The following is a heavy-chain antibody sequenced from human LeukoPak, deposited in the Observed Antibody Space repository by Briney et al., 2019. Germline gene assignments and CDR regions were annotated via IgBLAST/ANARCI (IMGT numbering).Heavy chain of an antibody. J-gene: IGHJ4*02. Sequence: SETLSLTCAVYGGSFSGYYWGWIRQPPGKGLEWIGEINHGGGTNYNPSLKSRVTISIETSKNHFSLKLSSVTARDTAVYYFATKSGSGYFFDYWGQGTLVTVSS. D-gene: IGHD3-22*01. CDR3: ATKSGSGYFFDY. CDR1: GGSFSGYY. CDR2: INHGGGT. V-gene: IGHV4-34*01.